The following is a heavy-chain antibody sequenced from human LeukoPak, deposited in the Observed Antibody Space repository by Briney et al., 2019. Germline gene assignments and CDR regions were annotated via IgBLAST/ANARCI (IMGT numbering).Heavy chain of an antibody. Sequence: HPGGSLRLSCAAFGFTFSNYAMHWVRQAPGKGLEYVSAISSNGGTTYYANSVRGRFTISRDNSKNTLYLQMGSLRAEDTAVYYCASHTVVVTATHDAFAFWGQGTMVTVSS. CDR1: GFTFSNYA. CDR3: ASHTVVVTATHDAFAF. J-gene: IGHJ3*01. CDR2: ISSNGGTT. V-gene: IGHV3-64*01. D-gene: IGHD2-21*02.